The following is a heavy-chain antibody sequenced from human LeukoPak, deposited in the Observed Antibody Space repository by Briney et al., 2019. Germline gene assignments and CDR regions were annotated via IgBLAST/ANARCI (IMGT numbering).Heavy chain of an antibody. Sequence: SETLSLTCAVYGGSFSGYYWSWIRQPPGKGLEWIGEINHSGSTNYNPSLKSRVTISVDTSKNQFSLKLSSVTAADTAVYYCARDEYSSSSLDYWGQGTLVTVSS. J-gene: IGHJ4*02. CDR2: INHSGST. CDR3: ARDEYSSSSLDY. V-gene: IGHV4-34*01. D-gene: IGHD6-6*01. CDR1: GGSFSGYY.